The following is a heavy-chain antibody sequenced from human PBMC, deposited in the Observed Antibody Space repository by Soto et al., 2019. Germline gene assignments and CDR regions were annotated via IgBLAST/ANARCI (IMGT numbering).Heavy chain of an antibody. V-gene: IGHV3-23*01. D-gene: IGHD3-9*01. CDR2: ISGSGGST. Sequence: PGGSLRLSCAASGFTFSGYAMSWVRQAPGKGLEWVSAISGSGGSTYYADSVKGRFTISRDNSKNTLYLQMNSLRAEDTAVYYCAKVLPNWLLVNGAFDIWGQGTMVTVSS. J-gene: IGHJ3*02. CDR1: GFTFSGYA. CDR3: AKVLPNWLLVNGAFDI.